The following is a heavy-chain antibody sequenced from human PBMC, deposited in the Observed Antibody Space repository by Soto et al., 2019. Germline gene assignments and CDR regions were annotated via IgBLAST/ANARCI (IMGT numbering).Heavy chain of an antibody. V-gene: IGHV3-30*03. D-gene: IGHD3-10*01. Sequence: QAHLVESGGGVVQPGRSLRLSCAASGFTFTSYGMHWVRQAPGTRLERVAVISYDGGLQHYADSVKGRFTITSDNSKNMVLLQMNRLRAEDTDVSDCVSDRGYGHDSVPYSWGQGTLVSVSS. CDR2: ISYDGGLQ. CDR3: VSDRGYGHDSVPYS. J-gene: IGHJ4*02. CDR1: GFTFTSYG.